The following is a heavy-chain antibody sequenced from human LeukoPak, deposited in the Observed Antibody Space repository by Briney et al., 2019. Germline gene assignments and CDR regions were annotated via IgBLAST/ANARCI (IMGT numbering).Heavy chain of an antibody. CDR3: AKDGSYYDSSGSDY. Sequence: PGGSLRLSCAASGFTFSSYAMSWVRQAPGKGLEWVSAISGSGGSTYYADSVKGRFTISRDNSKNTLYLQMNSLRAEDTAVYYCAKDGSYYDSSGSDYWGQGTLVTVSS. CDR1: GFTFSSYA. D-gene: IGHD3-22*01. J-gene: IGHJ4*02. V-gene: IGHV3-23*01. CDR2: ISGSGGST.